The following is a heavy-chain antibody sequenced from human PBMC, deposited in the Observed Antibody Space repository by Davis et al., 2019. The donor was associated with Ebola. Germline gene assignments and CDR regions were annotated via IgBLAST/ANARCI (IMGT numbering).Heavy chain of an antibody. CDR2: INHSGST. V-gene: IGHV4-34*01. CDR3: ARGRVFFGVGRFDP. J-gene: IGHJ5*02. D-gene: IGHD3-3*01. Sequence: MPGGSLRLSCAVYGGSFSGYYWSWIRQPPGKGLEWIGEINHSGSTNYNPSLKSRVTISVDTSKNQFSLKLSSVTAAGTAVYYCARGRVFFGVGRFDPWGQGTLVTVSS. CDR1: GGSFSGYY.